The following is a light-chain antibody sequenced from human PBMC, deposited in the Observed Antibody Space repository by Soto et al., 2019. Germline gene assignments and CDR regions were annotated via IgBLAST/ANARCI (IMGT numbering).Light chain of an antibody. V-gene: IGKV1-39*01. CDR1: QDISNF. Sequence: DIQMTQSPSSLPASVGDRVSITCPSSQDISNFLNWYQQKPGKAPKLLINGASSLQSGVPSRFSGSGSGTDFTLTISSLQPEDFATYLCQQSYSTPWTFGQGTKVDI. CDR2: GAS. CDR3: QQSYSTPWT. J-gene: IGKJ1*01.